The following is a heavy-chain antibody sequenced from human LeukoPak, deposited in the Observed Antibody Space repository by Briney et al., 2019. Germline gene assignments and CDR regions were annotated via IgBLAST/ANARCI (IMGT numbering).Heavy chain of an antibody. V-gene: IGHV4-59*08. Sequence: PSETLPLTCTVSGGSMSSYYWSWIRQPPGKGLEWIGYIYYSGSTKYNPSLKSRVTISVDTSKNQFSLKLSSVTAADTAVYYCARGARAGYNLEPFDYWGQGTLVTVSS. D-gene: IGHD5-24*01. CDR1: GGSMSSYY. J-gene: IGHJ4*02. CDR2: IYYSGST. CDR3: ARGARAGYNLEPFDY.